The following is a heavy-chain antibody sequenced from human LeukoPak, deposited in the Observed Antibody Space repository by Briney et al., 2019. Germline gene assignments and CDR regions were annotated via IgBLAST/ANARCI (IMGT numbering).Heavy chain of an antibody. Sequence: SETLSLTCAVYGGSFSGYYWSWIRQPPGKGLEWIGEINHSGSTNYNPSLKSRVTISVDTSKNQFSLKLSSVTAADTAVYYCARGPKYYDILTGCVPFDYWGQGTLVTVSS. CDR2: INHSGST. V-gene: IGHV4-34*01. CDR1: GGSFSGYY. CDR3: ARGPKYYDILTGCVPFDY. J-gene: IGHJ4*02. D-gene: IGHD3-9*01.